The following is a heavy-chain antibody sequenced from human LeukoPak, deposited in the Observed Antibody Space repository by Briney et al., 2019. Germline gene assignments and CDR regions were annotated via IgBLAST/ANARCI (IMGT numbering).Heavy chain of an antibody. D-gene: IGHD6-13*01. CDR1: GYTFTSYD. Sequence: GASVKVSCKASGYTFTSYDINWVRQATGQGLEWMGWMNPNSGNTGYAQKFQGRVTMTRNTSISTAYMELSSLRSEDTAVYYCARKRVIAAAGTGPGWWFDPWGQGTLVTVPS. V-gene: IGHV1-8*01. J-gene: IGHJ5*02. CDR2: MNPNSGNT. CDR3: ARKRVIAAAGTGPGWWFDP.